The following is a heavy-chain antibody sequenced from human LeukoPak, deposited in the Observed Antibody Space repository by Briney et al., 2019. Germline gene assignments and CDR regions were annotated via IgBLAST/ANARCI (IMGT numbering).Heavy chain of an antibody. V-gene: IGHV4-31*03. CDR3: AREDYADDAFDI. CDR2: IYYSGST. Sequence: KPSETLSLTCTVSGGSISSGGYYWSWIRQHPGKGLEWIGYIYYSGSTYYNPSLKSRVTISVDTSKNQFSLKLSSVTAADTAVYYCAREDYADDAFDIWGQGTMVTVSS. D-gene: IGHD4-17*01. J-gene: IGHJ3*02. CDR1: GGSISSGGYY.